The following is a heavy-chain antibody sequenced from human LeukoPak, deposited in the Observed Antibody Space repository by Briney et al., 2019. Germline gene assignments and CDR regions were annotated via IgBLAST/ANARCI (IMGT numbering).Heavy chain of an antibody. CDR2: ISAYNGNT. Sequence: ASVKVSCKASGYTFTSYGISWVRQAPGQGLEWVGWISAYNGNTNYAQKLQGRVTMTTDTSTSTAYMELRSLRSDDTAVYYCARGIGSHWTEERDADYWGQGALVTVSS. V-gene: IGHV1-18*01. CDR1: GYTFTSYG. D-gene: IGHD1-1*01. J-gene: IGHJ4*02. CDR3: ARGIGSHWTEERDADY.